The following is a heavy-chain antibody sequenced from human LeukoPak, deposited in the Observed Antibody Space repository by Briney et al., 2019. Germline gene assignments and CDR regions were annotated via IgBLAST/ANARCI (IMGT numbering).Heavy chain of an antibody. V-gene: IGHV4-34*01. J-gene: IGHJ3*01. D-gene: IGHD1-1*01. CDR3: PSLFILDSRATSGTFDF. CDR1: GGSISIYY. Sequence: PSETLSLTCTVSGGSISIYYCSWIRQPPGKGLEWIAELNRSGGTNYNPSLKSRVTMSVDTSKNQFSLNLTSVTAADTAVYYFPSLFILDSRATSGTFDFWGQGTMVTVSS. CDR2: LNRSGGT.